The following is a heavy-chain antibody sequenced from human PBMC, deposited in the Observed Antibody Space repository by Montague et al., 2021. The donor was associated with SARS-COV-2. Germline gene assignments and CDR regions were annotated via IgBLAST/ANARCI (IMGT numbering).Heavy chain of an antibody. V-gene: IGHV4-4*02. CDR3: VRQAPGVDYYVDS. Sequence: GATNYNPSLKSRFTFSVDKSTNKFSLKMTSVTAADTDFYYCVRQAPGVDYYVDSWGQGTLVIVA. J-gene: IGHJ4*02. D-gene: IGHD6-13*01. CDR2: GAT.